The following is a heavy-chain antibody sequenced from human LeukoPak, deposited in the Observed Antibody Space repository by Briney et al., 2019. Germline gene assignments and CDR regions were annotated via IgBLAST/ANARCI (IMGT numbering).Heavy chain of an antibody. D-gene: IGHD4-11*01. CDR3: ARSYSNYDYYYYYMDV. CDR1: GGTFSSYA. J-gene: IGHJ6*03. Sequence: ASVEVSCKASGGTFSSYAISWVRQAPGQGLAWMGRIIPIFGTANYAQKFQGRVTITADKSTSTAYMELSSLRSEDTAVYYCARSYSNYDYYYYYMDVWGKGTTVTVSS. CDR2: IIPIFGTA. V-gene: IGHV1-69*06.